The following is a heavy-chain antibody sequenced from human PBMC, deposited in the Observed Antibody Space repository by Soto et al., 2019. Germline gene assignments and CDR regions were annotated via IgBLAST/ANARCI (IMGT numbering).Heavy chain of an antibody. CDR3: AKGEYYYDSSGYYNDDY. CDR2: ISYDGSNK. D-gene: IGHD3-22*01. CDR1: GFTFSSYG. Sequence: SLRLSCASSGFTFSSYGIPWVRQAPGKGLEWVAVISYDGSNKYYADSVKGRFTISRDNSKNTLYLQMNSLRAEDTAVYYCAKGEYYYDSSGYYNDDYWGQGTLLTVSS. V-gene: IGHV3-30*18. J-gene: IGHJ4*02.